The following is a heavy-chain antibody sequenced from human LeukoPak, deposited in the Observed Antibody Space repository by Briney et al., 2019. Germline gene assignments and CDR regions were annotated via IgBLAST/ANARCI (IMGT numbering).Heavy chain of an antibody. CDR3: ARAYSSRINWFDP. D-gene: IGHD6-13*01. J-gene: IGHJ5*02. CDR1: GGSISSYY. CDR2: IYYSGST. V-gene: IGHV4-59*01. Sequence: SETLSLTCTVSGGSISSYYWSWIRQPPGKGLEWIGYIYYSGSTNYNPSLKSRVTISVDTSKNQFSLKLSSVTAADTAVYCCARAYSSRINWFDPWGQGTLVTVSS.